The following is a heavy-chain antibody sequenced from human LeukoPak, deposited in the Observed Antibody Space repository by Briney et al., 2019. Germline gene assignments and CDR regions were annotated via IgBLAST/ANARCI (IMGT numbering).Heavy chain of an antibody. CDR2: ISSSASNS. D-gene: IGHD1-26*01. CDR3: AKGGGTYEPSDY. J-gene: IGHJ4*02. V-gene: IGHV3-23*01. CDR1: GFTFNIYA. Sequence: GGSLRLSCAASGFTFNIYAMSWVCQAPGKGLEWVAAISSSASNSYFADSVKGRFSISRDNSKDTLYLQLNGLRVDDTATYYCAKGGGTYEPSDYWGQGTLVTVSS.